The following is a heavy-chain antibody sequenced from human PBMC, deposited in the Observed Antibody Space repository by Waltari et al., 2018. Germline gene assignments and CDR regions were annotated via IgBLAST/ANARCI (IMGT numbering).Heavy chain of an antibody. CDR1: GGTFSSYA. Sequence: QVQLVQSGAEVKKPGSSVKVSCKASGGTFSSYAISWVRPAPGQGLEWMGGIIPIFGTANYAQKFQGRVTITADESTSTAYMELSSLRSEDTAVYYCARDFNGDYELGSYGMDVWGQGTTVTVSS. J-gene: IGHJ6*02. V-gene: IGHV1-69*01. D-gene: IGHD4-17*01. CDR2: IIPIFGTA. CDR3: ARDFNGDYELGSYGMDV.